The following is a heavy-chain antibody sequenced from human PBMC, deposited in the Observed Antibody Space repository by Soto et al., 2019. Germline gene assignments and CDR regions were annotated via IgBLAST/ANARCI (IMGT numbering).Heavy chain of an antibody. D-gene: IGHD2-2*01. CDR1: GYSFTNYW. CDR2: IDPIDSHT. CDR3: ARRYCSSATCPRNYYGMDV. V-gene: IGHV5-10-1*01. J-gene: IGHJ6*02. Sequence: HGESLKISCKGSGYSFTNYWISWVRQMPGKGLEWMGRIDPIDSHTTYSPSFQGHVTISTDKSINTAYLQWSSLKASDTAMYYCARRYCSSATCPRNYYGMDVWGQGTTVTVSS.